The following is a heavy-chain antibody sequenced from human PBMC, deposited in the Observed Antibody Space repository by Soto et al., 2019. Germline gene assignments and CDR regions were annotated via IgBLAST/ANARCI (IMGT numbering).Heavy chain of an antibody. D-gene: IGHD4-17*01. V-gene: IGHV2-5*02. J-gene: IGHJ5*02. CDR1: GFSLSTSGVG. Sequence: ESGPTLVNPTQTLTLTCTFSGFSLSTSGVGVGWIRQPPGKALEWLALIYWDDDKRYSPSLKSRLTITKDTSKNQVVLTMTNMDPVDTATYYCAHFDYGGNSEVGWFDPWGQGTLVTVSS. CDR2: IYWDDDK. CDR3: AHFDYGGNSEVGWFDP.